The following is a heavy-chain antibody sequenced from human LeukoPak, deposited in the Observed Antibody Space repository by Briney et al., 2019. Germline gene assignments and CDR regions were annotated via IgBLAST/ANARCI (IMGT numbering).Heavy chain of an antibody. Sequence: EPLSLIRTLSCRSISSLYWSCVRQPPGKGLEGFVYIYYSGSTKYNPSLKTGVPISVDMSKNQFSLMLISVSSADMPVYYCARGAGAGYNLNPFDYWGQGTLVTVSS. CDR3: ARGAGAGYNLNPFDY. D-gene: IGHD5-24*01. CDR1: CRSISSLY. J-gene: IGHJ4*02. CDR2: IYYSGST. V-gene: IGHV4-59*08.